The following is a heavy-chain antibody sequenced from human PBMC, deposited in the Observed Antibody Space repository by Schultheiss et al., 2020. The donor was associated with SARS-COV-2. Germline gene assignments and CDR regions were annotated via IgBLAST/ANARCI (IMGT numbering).Heavy chain of an antibody. CDR3: ARIIVAGYGMDV. D-gene: IGHD5-12*01. V-gene: IGHV2-70*04. J-gene: IGHJ6*02. CDR2: IDWDDDK. Sequence: SGPTLVKPTQTLTLTCTFSGFSLSTSGMRVSWIRQPPGKALEWLARIDWDDDKFYSTSLKTRLTISKDTSKNQVVLRMTNMDPTDAGTYYCARIIVAGYGMDVWGRGTTVTVSS. CDR1: GFSLSTSGMR.